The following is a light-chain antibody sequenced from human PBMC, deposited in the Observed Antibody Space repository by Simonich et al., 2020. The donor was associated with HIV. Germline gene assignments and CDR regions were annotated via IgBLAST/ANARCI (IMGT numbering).Light chain of an antibody. CDR2: AAS. CDR1: QSISSY. J-gene: IGKJ2*01. CDR3: QQSYSSLSYT. V-gene: IGKV1-39*01. Sequence: DIQMTQSPSFLSASVGDRVTITCRASQSISSYLNWYQQKPGKAPKLLIYAASNLQSGVPSRFSGSGSGTDFTLTISSLQPEDFATYYCQQSYSSLSYTFGLGTKLEIK.